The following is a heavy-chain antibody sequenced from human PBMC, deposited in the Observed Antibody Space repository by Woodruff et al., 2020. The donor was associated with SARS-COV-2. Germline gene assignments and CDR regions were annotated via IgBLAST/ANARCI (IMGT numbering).Heavy chain of an antibody. Sequence: DHSGSTYYNPSLKSRVTISVDTSKNQFSLKLSSVTAADTAVYYCASPDYWGQGTLVTVSS. V-gene: IGHV4-39*01. J-gene: IGHJ4*02. CDR3: ASPDY. CDR2: DHSGST.